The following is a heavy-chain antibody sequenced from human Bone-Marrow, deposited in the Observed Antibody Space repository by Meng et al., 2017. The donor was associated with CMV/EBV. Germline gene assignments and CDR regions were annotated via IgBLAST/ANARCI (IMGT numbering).Heavy chain of an antibody. CDR3: AKDREDIAAASDGFDY. V-gene: IGHV3-23*01. D-gene: IGHD6-13*01. J-gene: IGHJ4*02. CDR1: GFTFSSYD. CDR2: ISGSGGST. Sequence: LSLTCAASGFTFSSYDMHWVRQATGKGLEWVSAISGSGGSTYYADSVKGRFTISRDNSKNTLYLQMNSLRAEDTAVYYCAKDREDIAAASDGFDYWGQGTLVTVSS.